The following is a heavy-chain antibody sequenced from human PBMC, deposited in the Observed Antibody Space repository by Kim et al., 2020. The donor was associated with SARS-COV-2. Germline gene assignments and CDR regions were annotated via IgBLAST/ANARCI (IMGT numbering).Heavy chain of an antibody. CDR3: AKDSGYELVLTPFAY. Sequence: GGSLRLSCVASGFTFDEYAMHWVRQAPGKGLEWVSGIRWDDTNIGYADSVKGRFTISRDNAKNSLYLQMNSLRAEDTALYYCAKDSGYELVLTPFAYWG. CDR2: IRWDDTNI. CDR1: GFTFDEYA. V-gene: IGHV3-9*01. J-gene: IGHJ4*01. D-gene: IGHD5-12*01.